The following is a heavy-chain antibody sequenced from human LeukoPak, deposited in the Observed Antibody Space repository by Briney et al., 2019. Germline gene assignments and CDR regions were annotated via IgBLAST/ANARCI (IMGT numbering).Heavy chain of an antibody. CDR3: ARDHGYAFDY. CDR1: GFTFSDYY. Sequence: RAGGSLRLSCAASGFTFSDYYMSWIRQAPGKGLEWVSYISSSSDYTNYADSVKGPFAISRDNAKNSLYLQLNSLRVEDTAVYYCARDHGYAFDYWGQGTLVTVSS. V-gene: IGHV3-11*05. CDR2: ISSSSDYT. D-gene: IGHD5-12*01. J-gene: IGHJ4*02.